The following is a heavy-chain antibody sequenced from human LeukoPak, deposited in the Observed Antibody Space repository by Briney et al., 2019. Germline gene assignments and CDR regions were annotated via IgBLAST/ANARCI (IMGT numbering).Heavy chain of an antibody. CDR2: ISSTGGST. Sequence: GGSLRLSCAASGFTFSNYAMHWVRQAPGKGLEYVSVISSTGGSTYYADSVKGRFTVSRDNSKNTLYLQMSSLRAGDTAVYYCVKECLVIINYYFDYWGQGTLVTVSS. V-gene: IGHV3-64D*06. J-gene: IGHJ4*02. CDR3: VKECLVIINYYFDY. D-gene: IGHD3-22*01. CDR1: GFTFSNYA.